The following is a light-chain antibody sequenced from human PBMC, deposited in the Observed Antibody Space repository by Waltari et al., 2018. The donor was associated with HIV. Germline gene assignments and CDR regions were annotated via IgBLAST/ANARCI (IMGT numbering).Light chain of an antibody. Sequence: EIVLTQSPGTLSLSPGERATLSCRASQSVSSSYLAWYQQEPGQAPRLLIYAASRRATGIPDRSSGSGSGTDFTLTISGLEPEDFAVYYCQQYGSSPYTFGQGTNLEIK. CDR1: QSVSSSY. V-gene: IGKV3-20*01. CDR3: QQYGSSPYT. CDR2: AAS. J-gene: IGKJ2*01.